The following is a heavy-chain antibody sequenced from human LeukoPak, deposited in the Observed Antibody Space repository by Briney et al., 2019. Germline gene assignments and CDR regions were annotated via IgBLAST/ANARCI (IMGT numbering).Heavy chain of an antibody. D-gene: IGHD3-22*01. CDR2: IYYSGST. Sequence: SETLSLTCTVSGGSISSSSYYWGWIRQPPGKGLEWIGSIYYSGSTYYNPSLKSRVTISVDTSKNRFSLKLSSVTAADTAVYYCARGRYYYDSSDPRFDPWGQGTLVTVSS. J-gene: IGHJ5*02. V-gene: IGHV4-39*07. CDR1: GGSISSSSYY. CDR3: ARGRYYYDSSDPRFDP.